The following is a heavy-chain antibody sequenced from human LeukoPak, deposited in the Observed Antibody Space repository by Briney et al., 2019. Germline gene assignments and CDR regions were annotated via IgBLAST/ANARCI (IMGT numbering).Heavy chain of an antibody. J-gene: IGHJ4*02. CDR2: IIPILGIA. Sequence: ASVKVSCKASGGTFSSYAISWVRQAPGQGLEWMGTIIPILGIANYAQKLQGRVTMTTDTSTSTAYMELRSLRSDDTAVYYCARGVYIAAAQYAYWGQGTLVTVSS. CDR3: ARGVYIAAAQYAY. CDR1: GGTFSSYA. D-gene: IGHD6-13*01. V-gene: IGHV1-69*04.